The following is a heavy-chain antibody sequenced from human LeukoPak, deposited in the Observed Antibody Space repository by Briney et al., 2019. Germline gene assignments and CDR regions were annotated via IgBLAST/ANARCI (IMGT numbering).Heavy chain of an antibody. CDR3: ARGAYYYED. CDR2: ISSSSSTI. J-gene: IGHJ4*02. V-gene: IGHV3-48*01. D-gene: IGHD3-22*01. CDR1: GFTFSSHS. Sequence: GGSLRLSCAASGFTFSSHSMNWVRQAPGKGLEWVSYISSSSSTIYYADPVKGRFTISRDNAKNSLYLQMNSLRAEDTAVYYCARGAYYYEDWGQETLVTVSS.